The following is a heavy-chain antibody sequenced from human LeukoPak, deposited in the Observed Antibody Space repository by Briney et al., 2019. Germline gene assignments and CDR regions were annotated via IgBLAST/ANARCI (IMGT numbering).Heavy chain of an antibody. Sequence: GASVKVSCKASGYTFTGYYMHWVRQAPGQGLEWMGWINPNSGGTNYAQKFQGRVTMTRDTSISTAYMELSRLRSDDTAVYYCATVGPTQLWLPYYGMDVWGQGTTVTVSS. J-gene: IGHJ6*02. CDR3: ATVGPTQLWLPYYGMDV. CDR2: INPNSGGT. CDR1: GYTFTGYY. V-gene: IGHV1-2*02. D-gene: IGHD5-18*01.